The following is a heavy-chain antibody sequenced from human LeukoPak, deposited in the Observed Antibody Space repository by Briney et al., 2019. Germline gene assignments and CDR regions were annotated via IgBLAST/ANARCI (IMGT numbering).Heavy chain of an antibody. CDR3: AKDNGGSYYVGMDV. D-gene: IGHD1-26*01. CDR1: GFTFDDYA. V-gene: IGHV3-9*03. J-gene: IGHJ6*04. CDR2: ISWNSGSI. Sequence: SGGPLRLSCAGSGFTFDDYAMHWVRQAPGKGLEWVSGISWNSGSIAYADSVKGRFTISRDSAKNSLYLQMNSLRAEDMALYYCAKDNGGSYYVGMDVWGKGTTVTVSS.